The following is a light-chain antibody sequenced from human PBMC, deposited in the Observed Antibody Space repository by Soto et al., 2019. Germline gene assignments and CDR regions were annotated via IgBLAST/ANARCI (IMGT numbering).Light chain of an antibody. CDR1: QSISSW. J-gene: IGKJ1*01. CDR3: QQYNSYPWT. CDR2: DAS. Sequence: IQLPQSPSSLSASVGARVPITCRASQSISSWLAWYQQKPGKAPKLLIYDASSLESGVPSRFSGSGSGTEFTLTISSLQPDEFATYYCQQYNSYPWTFGQGTKVDIK. V-gene: IGKV1-5*01.